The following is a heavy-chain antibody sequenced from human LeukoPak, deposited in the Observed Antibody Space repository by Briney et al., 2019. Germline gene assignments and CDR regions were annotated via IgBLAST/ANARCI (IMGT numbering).Heavy chain of an antibody. CDR2: IYHSGST. D-gene: IGHD3-22*01. J-gene: IGHJ3*02. Sequence: SETLSLTCTVSGYSISSGYYWGWIRQPPGKGLEWIGSIYHSGSTYYNPSLKSRVTISVDTSKNQFSLKLSSVTAADTAVYYCARVRPYYDSSGSIDIWGQGTMVTVSS. V-gene: IGHV4-38-2*02. CDR1: GYSISSGYY. CDR3: ARVRPYYDSSGSIDI.